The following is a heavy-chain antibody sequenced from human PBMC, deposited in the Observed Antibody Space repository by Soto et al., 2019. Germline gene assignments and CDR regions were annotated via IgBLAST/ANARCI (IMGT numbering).Heavy chain of an antibody. CDR3: ARAPGSDAFDI. CDR2: IYYSGST. CDR1: GGSISSGDYY. Sequence: SETLSLTCTVSGGSISSGDYYWSWIRQPPGKGLEWIGYIYYSGSTYYNPSLKSRVTISVDTSKNQFSLKLSSVTAADTAVYYCARAPGSDAFDIWGQGTMVTVSS. V-gene: IGHV4-30-4*01. J-gene: IGHJ3*02. D-gene: IGHD3-10*01.